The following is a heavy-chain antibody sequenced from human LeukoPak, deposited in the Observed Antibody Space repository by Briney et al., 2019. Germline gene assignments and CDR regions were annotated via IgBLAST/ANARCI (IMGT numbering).Heavy chain of an antibody. V-gene: IGHV3-11*04. CDR2: ISSSGSTI. CDR3: ARVRYYDFWSGYSADYYMDV. Sequence: GGSLRLSCAASGFTFSGYYMSWIRQAPGKGLEWVSYISSSGSTIYYADSVKGRFTISRDNAKNSLYLQMNSLRAEDTAVYYCARVRYYDFWSGYSADYYMDVWGKGTTVTVSS. J-gene: IGHJ6*03. CDR1: GFTFSGYY. D-gene: IGHD3-3*01.